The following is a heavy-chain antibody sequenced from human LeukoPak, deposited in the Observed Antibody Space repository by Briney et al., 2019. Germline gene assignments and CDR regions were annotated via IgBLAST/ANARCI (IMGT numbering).Heavy chain of an antibody. CDR1: GFTFSSYW. V-gene: IGHV3-7*03. J-gene: IGHJ6*03. CDR2: IKQDGSEK. D-gene: IGHD3-10*01. Sequence: GGSLRLSCAASGFTFSSYWMSWVRQAPGKGLEWVANIKQDGSEKYYVDSVKGRFTISRDNAKNSLYLQMNSLRAEDTALYYCARVVLSGAVYYYYYYMDVWGKGTTVTVSS. CDR3: ARVVLSGAVYYYYYYMDV.